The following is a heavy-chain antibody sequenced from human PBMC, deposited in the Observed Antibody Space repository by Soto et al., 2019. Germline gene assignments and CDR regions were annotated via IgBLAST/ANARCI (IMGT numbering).Heavy chain of an antibody. CDR1: GFSLSTSGVG. V-gene: IGHV2-5*02. Sequence: QITLKESGPPLVKPTQTLTLTCTFSGFSLSTSGVGVAWIRQPPGKALEGLAIIYWDDDKRYRTSLESSLTIIKNTSKNLVVLTMTNMDSVDTATYYCAYLPCSGGSCYWFSFSGMDVWGQGTTVTVSS. CDR2: IYWDDDK. J-gene: IGHJ6*02. CDR3: AYLPCSGGSCYWFSFSGMDV. D-gene: IGHD2-15*01.